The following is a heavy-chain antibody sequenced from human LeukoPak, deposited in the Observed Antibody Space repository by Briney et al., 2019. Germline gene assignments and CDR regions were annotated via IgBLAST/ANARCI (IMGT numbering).Heavy chain of an antibody. Sequence: GGSLRLSCAASGFTVSSNYMSWVRQAPGKGLEWVSVIYSGGSTYYADSVKGRFTISRDNSKNTVYLQMNSLRAEDTAVYYCASTVTTPYYYYGMDVWGQGTTVTVSS. CDR2: IYSGGST. CDR1: GFTVSSNY. CDR3: ASTVTTPYYYYGMDV. V-gene: IGHV3-66*01. J-gene: IGHJ6*02. D-gene: IGHD4-17*01.